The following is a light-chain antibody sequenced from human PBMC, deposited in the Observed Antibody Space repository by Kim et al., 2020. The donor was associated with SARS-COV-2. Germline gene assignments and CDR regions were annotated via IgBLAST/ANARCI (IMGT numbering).Light chain of an antibody. CDR3: YSAADNNLGV. CDR2: KDN. Sequence: STEQTPWITCSGDVLEKKYARWYQQKPGQAPVLVIYKDNERPSGIPERFSGSSSGTTVTLTISGAPVEDETDYFCYSAADNNLGVFGGGTKLTVL. J-gene: IGLJ2*01. V-gene: IGLV3-27*01. CDR1: VLEKKY.